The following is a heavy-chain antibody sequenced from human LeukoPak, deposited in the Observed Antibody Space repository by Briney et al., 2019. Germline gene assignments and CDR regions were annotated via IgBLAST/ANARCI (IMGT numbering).Heavy chain of an antibody. CDR1: GFTFSSYA. CDR3: ASYDFWSDYPY. CDR2: ISGSGGST. D-gene: IGHD3-3*01. Sequence: GGSLRLSCAASGFTFSSYAMSWVRQAPGKGLEWVSAISGSGGSTYYADSVKGRFTISRDNSKNTLYLQMNSLRAEDTAVYYCASYDFWSDYPYWGQGTLVTVSS. V-gene: IGHV3-23*01. J-gene: IGHJ4*02.